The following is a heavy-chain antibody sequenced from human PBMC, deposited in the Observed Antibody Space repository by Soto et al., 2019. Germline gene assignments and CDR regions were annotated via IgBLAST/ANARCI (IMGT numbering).Heavy chain of an antibody. J-gene: IGHJ6*02. CDR2: IYPGDSDT. CDR1: GYSFTSYW. V-gene: IGHV5-51*01. CDR3: ARRGSGSYYYYYGMDV. D-gene: IGHD1-26*01. Sequence: PGESLKISCKGSGYSFTSYWIGWVRQMPGKGLEWMGIIYPGDSDTRYSPSFQGQVTIPADKSISTAYLQWSSLKASDTAMYYCARRGSGSYYYYYGMDVWGQGTTVTVSS.